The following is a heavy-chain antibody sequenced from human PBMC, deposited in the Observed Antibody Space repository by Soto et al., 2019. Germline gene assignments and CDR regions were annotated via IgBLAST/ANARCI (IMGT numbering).Heavy chain of an antibody. J-gene: IGHJ4*02. V-gene: IGHV3-7*04. CDR3: AGGTVLHWLD. D-gene: IGHD6-19*01. CDR2: IRQDGSAN. Sequence: DVQLVESGGGLVQPGGSLRLSCAASGFTFSTYYMHWFRQVPGKGLEWVANIRQDGSANYYVDSVKGLFTISRDNAQNSLYLKMNSLRVDDTSMYYCAGGTVLHWLDWGQGTLVTVSA. CDR1: GFTFSTYY.